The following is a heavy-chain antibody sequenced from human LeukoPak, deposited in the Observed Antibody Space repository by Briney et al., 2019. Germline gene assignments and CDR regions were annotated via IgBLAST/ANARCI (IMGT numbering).Heavy chain of an antibody. J-gene: IGHJ4*02. D-gene: IGHD3-9*01. CDR2: ISYDGSNK. CDR1: GFTFSSYA. Sequence: GGSLRLSCAASGFTFSSYATHLVRHAPREGLEWVAVISYDGSNKYYADSVKGRFTISRDNSKNTLYLQMNSLRAEDTAVYYCARDRSRLRYFDWLMFYWGQGTLVTVSS. CDR3: ARDRSRLRYFDWLMFY. V-gene: IGHV3-30-3*01.